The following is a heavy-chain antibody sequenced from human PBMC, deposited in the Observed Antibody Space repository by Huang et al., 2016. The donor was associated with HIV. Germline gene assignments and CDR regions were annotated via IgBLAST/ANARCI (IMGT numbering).Heavy chain of an antibody. J-gene: IGHJ4*02. Sequence: QVQLVQSGAEVKKPGASVKVSCRTSGYTFTDYFVHWLRQAPGQGLKWIGSINPLSGVTNYAQKFQGRVTMNRDTSIRTVYMELNRLRSDDTALYYWARTPYSGSHPDYWGQGTLVTVSS. V-gene: IGHV1-2*02. CDR1: GYTFTDYF. D-gene: IGHD2-15*01. CDR2: INPLSGVT. CDR3: ARTPYSGSHPDY.